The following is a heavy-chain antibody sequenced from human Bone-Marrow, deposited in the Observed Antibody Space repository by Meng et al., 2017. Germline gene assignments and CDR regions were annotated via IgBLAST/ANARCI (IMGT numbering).Heavy chain of an antibody. J-gene: IGHJ6*02. CDR2: IKQDGSEK. CDR1: GFTFSSNW. Sequence: GGSLRLSCAASGFTFSSNWMSWVRQAPGKGLEWVANIKQDGSEKYYVDSVKGRFTISRDNAKNSLYLQMNSLRAEDTAVYYCARDLDSLWSGYGMDVWGQGTTVTVSS. CDR3: ARDLDSLWSGYGMDV. V-gene: IGHV3-7*01. D-gene: IGHD2-2*03.